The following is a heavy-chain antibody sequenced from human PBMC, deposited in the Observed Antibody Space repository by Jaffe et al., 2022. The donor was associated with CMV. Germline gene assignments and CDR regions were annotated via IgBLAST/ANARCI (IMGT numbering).Heavy chain of an antibody. D-gene: IGHD4-17*01. Sequence: EVQLVESGGGLVQPGRSLRLSCAASGFTFDDYAMHWVRQAPGKGLEWVSGISWNSGSIGYADSVKGRFTISRDNAKNSLYLQMNSLRAEDTALYYCAKDIFGDYVKGGWFDPWGQGTLVTVSS. CDR2: ISWNSGSI. CDR3: AKDIFGDYVKGGWFDP. V-gene: IGHV3-9*01. J-gene: IGHJ5*02. CDR1: GFTFDDYA.